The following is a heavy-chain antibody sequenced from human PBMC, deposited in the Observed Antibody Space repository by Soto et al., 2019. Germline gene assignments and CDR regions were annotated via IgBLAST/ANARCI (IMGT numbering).Heavy chain of an antibody. J-gene: IGHJ4*02. CDR3: ARLPRDCNKTSCYYADH. Sequence: GESLKISCRGSGYDCNTNWFGWVRQLPGRGLEWVGIMYPGDSDTRYNPSLQGHVTLSVDVTVSTAFLQWRSLETSDTGMYFCARLPRDCNKTSCYYADHWGQGTQVTVSS. CDR2: MYPGDSDT. D-gene: IGHD3-3*01. CDR1: GYDCNTNW. V-gene: IGHV5-51*01.